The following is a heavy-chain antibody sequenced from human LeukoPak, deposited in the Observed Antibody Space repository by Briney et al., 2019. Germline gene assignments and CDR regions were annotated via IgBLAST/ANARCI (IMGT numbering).Heavy chain of an antibody. J-gene: IGHJ4*02. CDR3: ARAPGYYYDSSGYYYFDY. D-gene: IGHD3-22*01. V-gene: IGHV4-39*07. CDR1: GGSISSSSYY. Sequence: SETLSLTCTVSGGSISSSSYYWGWIRQPPGKGLEWIGSIYYSGSTYYNPSLKSRVTISVDTSKNQFSLKLSSVTAADTAVYYCARAPGYYYDSSGYYYFDYWGQGTLVTVSS. CDR2: IYYSGST.